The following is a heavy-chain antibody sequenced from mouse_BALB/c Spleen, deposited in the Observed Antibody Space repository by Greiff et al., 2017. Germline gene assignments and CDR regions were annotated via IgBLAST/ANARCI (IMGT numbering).Heavy chain of an antibody. CDR3: TRSDYYGSSYPAY. CDR1: GYTFTSYW. D-gene: IGHD1-1*01. Sequence: QVQLQQPGAELVKPGASFKMSCKASGYTFTSYWMHWVKQRPGQGLEWIGVIDPSDSYTSYNQKFKGKATLTVDTSSSTAYMQLSSLTSEDSAVYYCTRSDYYGSSYPAYWGQGTLVTVSA. CDR2: IDPSDSYT. J-gene: IGHJ3*01. V-gene: IGHV1S127*01.